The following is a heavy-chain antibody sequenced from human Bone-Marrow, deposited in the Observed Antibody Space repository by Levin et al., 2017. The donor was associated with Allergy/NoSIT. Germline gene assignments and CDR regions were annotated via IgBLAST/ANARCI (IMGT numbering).Heavy chain of an antibody. CDR2: IVPMLGVT. Sequence: SVKVSCKASGGTFHTHTINWVRQAPGQGLEWMGRIVPMLGVTNYARRFQGRFTITADRSTAAAYMDLRNLTSDDTAVYFCATGLLGRFDYWGRGTVVTVSS. CDR3: ATGLLGRFDY. D-gene: IGHD7-27*01. J-gene: IGHJ4*02. V-gene: IGHV1-69*02. CDR1: GGTFHTHT.